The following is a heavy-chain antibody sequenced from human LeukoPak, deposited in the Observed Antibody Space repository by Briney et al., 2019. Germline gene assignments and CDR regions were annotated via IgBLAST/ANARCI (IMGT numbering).Heavy chain of an antibody. CDR3: ARASNPWLQLS. D-gene: IGHD5-24*01. J-gene: IGHJ4*02. Sequence: GGSLRLSCAASGFTFSNYWMIWVRQAPGKGLEWVANIQQDGGQKRYADSVRGRFTVSRDNAQTSLYLHMNSLRAEDTAVYYCARASNPWLQLSWGQGTLVTVSS. V-gene: IGHV3-7*05. CDR1: GFTFSNYW. CDR2: IQQDGGQK.